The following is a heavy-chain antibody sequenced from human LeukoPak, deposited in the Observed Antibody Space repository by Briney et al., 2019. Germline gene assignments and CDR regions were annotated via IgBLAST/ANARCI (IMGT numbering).Heavy chain of an antibody. D-gene: IGHD5-18*01. CDR1: GGSFSGYY. CDR3: ARVGYSYGELDY. Sequence: PSETRSLTCAVYGGSFSGYYWSWIRQPPGKGLEWIGEINHSGSTNYNPSLKSRVTISVDTSKNQFSLNLSSVTAADTAVYYCARVGYSYGELDYWGQGTLVTVSS. CDR2: INHSGST. J-gene: IGHJ4*02. V-gene: IGHV4-34*01.